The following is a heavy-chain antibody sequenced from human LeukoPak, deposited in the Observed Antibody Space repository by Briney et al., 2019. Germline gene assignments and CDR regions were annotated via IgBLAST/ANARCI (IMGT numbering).Heavy chain of an antibody. CDR2: ISYDGSNK. CDR1: GFTFSSYG. Sequence: GGSLRLSCAASGFTFSSYGMHWVRQAPGKGLEWVAVISYDGSNKYYADSVKGRFTISRDNSKNTLYLQMNSLRAEDTAVYYCANYPGYFDYWGQGTLVTVSS. V-gene: IGHV3-30*18. J-gene: IGHJ4*02. CDR3: ANYPGYFDY.